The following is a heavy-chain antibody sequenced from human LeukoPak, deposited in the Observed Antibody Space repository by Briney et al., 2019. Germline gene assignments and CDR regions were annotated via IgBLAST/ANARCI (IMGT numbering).Heavy chain of an antibody. CDR2: IKVDGDTT. V-gene: IGHV3-23*01. J-gene: IGHJ4*02. CDR1: GFTFSSYA. Sequence: SGGSLRLSCAASGFTFSSYALSWVRQGPGKGLEWVSGIKVDGDTTHYADSVKGRFTISRDNSKNTLYLQMHSLRAEDTAVYFRAKGTADTGYYFDYWGQGTLATVSA. D-gene: IGHD1-1*01. CDR3: AKGTADTGYYFDY.